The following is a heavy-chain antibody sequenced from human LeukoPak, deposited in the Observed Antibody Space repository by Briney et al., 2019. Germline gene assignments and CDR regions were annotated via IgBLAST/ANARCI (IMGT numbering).Heavy chain of an antibody. D-gene: IGHD1-26*01. CDR2: ISGDGDAT. CDR3: AKDNSYSGSVY. Sequence: PGGSLRLYCAASGFTFSNHAMTWVRQAPGKGLEWVSVISGDGDATYYADSVKGRFTISRDNSKNTLYLQMDSLRAGDTAVYYCAKDNSYSGSVYWGQGTLVTVSS. V-gene: IGHV3-23*01. CDR1: GFTFSNHA. J-gene: IGHJ4*02.